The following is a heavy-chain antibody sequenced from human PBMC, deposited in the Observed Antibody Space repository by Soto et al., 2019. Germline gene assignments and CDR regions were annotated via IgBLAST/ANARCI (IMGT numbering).Heavy chain of an antibody. J-gene: IGHJ4*02. CDR2: IYYSGST. D-gene: IGHD6-19*01. Sequence: SETLSLTCTVSGGSISSYYWSWIRQPPGKGLEWIGNIYYSGSTNYNPSHKSRVTISVDTYENQFSLKLSSVTAADTAVYYCARVGAVADTDPLDYWGQGTLVTVSS. CDR1: GGSISSYY. V-gene: IGHV4-59*01. CDR3: ARVGAVADTDPLDY.